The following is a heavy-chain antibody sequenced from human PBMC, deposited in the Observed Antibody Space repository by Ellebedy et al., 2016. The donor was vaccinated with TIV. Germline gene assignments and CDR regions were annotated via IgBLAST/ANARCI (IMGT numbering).Heavy chain of an antibody. V-gene: IGHV3-23*01. Sequence: PGGSLRLSCAASGFTFSSYAMSWVRQAPGKGLEWVSIISGTGGSTNYADSVKGRFTIPRDNSKNTLYLQMNSLGGDDTAVYYCGRAREPGYFAYYYYGMDVWGQGTTVTVSS. CDR3: GRAREPGYFAYYYYGMDV. D-gene: IGHD3-9*01. J-gene: IGHJ6*02. CDR1: GFTFSSYA. CDR2: ISGTGGST.